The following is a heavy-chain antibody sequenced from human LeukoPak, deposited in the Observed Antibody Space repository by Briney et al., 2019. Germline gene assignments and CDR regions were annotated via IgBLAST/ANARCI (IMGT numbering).Heavy chain of an antibody. CDR2: IYYSGST. J-gene: IGHJ5*02. V-gene: IGHV4-59*01. CDR3: ARGGTTVAGTFWFDP. CDR1: GGSISSYY. Sequence: SETLFLTCTVSGGSISSYYWSWIRQPPGKGLEWIGYIYYSGSTNYNPSLKSRVTISVDTSKNQFSLKLSSVTAADTAVYYCARGGTTVAGTFWFDPWGQGTLVTVSS. D-gene: IGHD6-19*01.